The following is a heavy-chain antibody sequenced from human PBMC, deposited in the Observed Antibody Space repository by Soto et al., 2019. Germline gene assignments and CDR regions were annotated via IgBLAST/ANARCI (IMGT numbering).Heavy chain of an antibody. Sequence: QVQLVESGGGVVQPGRPLRLSCAASGFTFSGYGMLWVRQAPGKGLEWVAFISYDGRSKYFPDSVKGRFTISRDNSKNTLYLQMNSLRADDTAVYYCAKAAGAGGWYYFDYWGQGTLVTVSS. D-gene: IGHD6-19*01. CDR3: AKAAGAGGWYYFDY. CDR1: GFTFSGYG. J-gene: IGHJ4*02. V-gene: IGHV3-30*18. CDR2: ISYDGRSK.